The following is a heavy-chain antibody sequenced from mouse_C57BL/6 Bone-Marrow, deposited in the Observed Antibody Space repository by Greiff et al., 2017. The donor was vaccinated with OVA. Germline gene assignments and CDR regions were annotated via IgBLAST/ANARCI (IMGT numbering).Heavy chain of an antibody. V-gene: IGHV5-17*01. CDR1: GFTFSDYG. J-gene: IGHJ2*01. CDR2: ISSGSSTI. D-gene: IGHD4-1*01. Sequence: DVKLVESGGGLVKPGGSLKLSCAASGFTFSDYGMHWVRQAPEQGLEWVAYISSGSSTIYYADTVKGRFTISRDNAKNTLFLQMTSLRSEDTAMYYCARELGRYYFDYWGQGTTLTVSS. CDR3: ARELGRYYFDY.